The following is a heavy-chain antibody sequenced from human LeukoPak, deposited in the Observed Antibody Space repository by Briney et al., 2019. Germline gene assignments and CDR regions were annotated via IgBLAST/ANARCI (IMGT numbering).Heavy chain of an antibody. V-gene: IGHV3-21*01. D-gene: IGHD6-25*01. CDR1: GFNFDNYN. J-gene: IGHJ5*01. CDR3: ARYTSGWFDY. CDR2: ISSSSSYI. Sequence: PGGSLRLPCAASGFNFDNYNMNWVRQAQGKGLEWVSSISSSSSYIYDADSVKGRFTISRDNAKNSLYLQMNSLRAEDTAVYFCARYTSGWFDYWGQGTLVTVSS.